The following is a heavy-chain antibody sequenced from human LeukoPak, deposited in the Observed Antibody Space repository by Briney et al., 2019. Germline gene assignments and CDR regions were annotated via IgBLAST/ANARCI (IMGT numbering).Heavy chain of an antibody. V-gene: IGHV3-53*01. Sequence: GGSLRLSCAASGFTVSSNYMSWVRQAPGKGLEWVSIIYSGGSTFYADSVKGRFTISRDNSKNTLYLQMNSLRAEDTAVYYCAKADWGEYSSWPAFDYWGQGTLVTVSS. J-gene: IGHJ4*02. CDR3: AKADWGEYSSWPAFDY. CDR2: IYSGGST. CDR1: GFTVSSNY. D-gene: IGHD6-6*01.